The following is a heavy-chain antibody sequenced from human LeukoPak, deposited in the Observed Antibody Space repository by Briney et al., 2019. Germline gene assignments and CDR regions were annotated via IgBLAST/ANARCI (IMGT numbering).Heavy chain of an antibody. CDR2: ISSSSSYI. CDR1: GXTFSSYS. D-gene: IGHD1-26*01. CDR3: ARDSVGATKPLGY. Sequence: GGSXXLSXAASGXTFSSYSMNWVRQAPGKGXEXXSSISSSSSYIYYADSVKGRFTISRDNAKNSLYLQMNSLRAEDTAVYYCARDSVGATKPLGYWGQGTLVTVSS. V-gene: IGHV3-21*01. J-gene: IGHJ4*02.